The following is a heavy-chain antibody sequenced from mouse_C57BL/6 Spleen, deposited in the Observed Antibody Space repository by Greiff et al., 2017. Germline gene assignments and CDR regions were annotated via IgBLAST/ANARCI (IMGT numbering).Heavy chain of an antibody. V-gene: IGHV1-15*01. CDR3: TRGITTVVESFYFDY. J-gene: IGHJ2*01. Sequence: VQLQQSGAELVRPGASVTLSCKASGYTFTDYEMHWVKQTPVHGLEWIGAIDPETGGTAYNQKFKGKAILTADKSSSTAYMELRSLTSEDSAVYYGTRGITTVVESFYFDYWGQGTTLTVSS. CDR1: GYTFTDYE. CDR2: IDPETGGT. D-gene: IGHD1-1*01.